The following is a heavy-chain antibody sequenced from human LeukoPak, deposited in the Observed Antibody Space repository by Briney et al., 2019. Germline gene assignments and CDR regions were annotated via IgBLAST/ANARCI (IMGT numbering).Heavy chain of an antibody. D-gene: IGHD5-12*01. CDR3: ARDAFLSGSLSPIDF. Sequence: ASVKVSCKASGYIFTNYYMHWVRQAPGQGLEWMGIINTSGGSTSSAQKFQGRVTMTRDTSTSTVYMELGSLRSEDTALYYCARDAFLSGSLSPIDFWGQGTLVTVSS. CDR2: INTSGGST. J-gene: IGHJ4*02. V-gene: IGHV1-46*01. CDR1: GYIFTNYY.